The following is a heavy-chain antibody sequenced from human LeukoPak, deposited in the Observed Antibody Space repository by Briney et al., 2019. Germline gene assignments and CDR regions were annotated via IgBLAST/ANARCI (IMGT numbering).Heavy chain of an antibody. J-gene: IGHJ4*02. CDR2: IRHDGSNK. CDR3: AKDRWLQGYFDY. Sequence: HPGGSLRLSCTTSGFIFSNYGMHWVRQAPGKGVEWVAFIRHDGSNKYYADSVKGRCTISRDNSKKTVYLQMNSLRTEDTAVYYCAKDRWLQGYFDYWGQGTLVTVSS. V-gene: IGHV3-30*02. CDR1: GFIFSNYG. D-gene: IGHD5-24*01.